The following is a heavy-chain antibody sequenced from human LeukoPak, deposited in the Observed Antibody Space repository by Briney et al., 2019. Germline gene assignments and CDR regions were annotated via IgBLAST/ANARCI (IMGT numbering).Heavy chain of an antibody. V-gene: IGHV1-46*01. CDR1: GYTFTSYY. CDR3: ARDRYGDYADY. Sequence: GASVKVSCKASGYTFTSYYMHWVRQAPGQGLGWMGIINPSGGSTSYAQKFQGRVTMTRDMSTSTVYTELSSLRSEDTAVYYCARDRYGDYADYWGQGTLVTVSS. D-gene: IGHD4-17*01. CDR2: INPSGGST. J-gene: IGHJ4*02.